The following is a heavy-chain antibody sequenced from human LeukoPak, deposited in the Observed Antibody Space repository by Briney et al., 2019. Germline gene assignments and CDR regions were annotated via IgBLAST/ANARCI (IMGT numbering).Heavy chain of an antibody. Sequence: PSETLSLTCTVSGGSISSSSYYWGWIRQPPGKGLEWIGSIYYSGSTYYNPSLKSRVTISVDTSKNQFSLKLSSVTAADTAVYYCARHWHRPPASMVRGRPTPHFDYWGQGTLVTVSS. CDR2: IYYSGST. CDR1: GGSISSSSYY. D-gene: IGHD3-10*01. J-gene: IGHJ4*02. V-gene: IGHV4-39*01. CDR3: ARHWHRPPASMVRGRPTPHFDY.